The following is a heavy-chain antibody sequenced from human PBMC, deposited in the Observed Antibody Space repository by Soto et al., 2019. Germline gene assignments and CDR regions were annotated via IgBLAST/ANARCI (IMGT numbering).Heavy chain of an antibody. CDR2: IVVGSGDT. D-gene: IGHD3-16*01. Sequence: SVKVSCKASGFSFSDSVVQWVRQTRGHRLEWIGWIVVGSGDTNSAQKFQERVNITRDMSTSTANMEVSSLRSEDTAVYYCAAERLMYGMDVRGQGTTVTVSS. V-gene: IGHV1-58*01. J-gene: IGHJ6*02. CDR3: AAERLMYGMDV. CDR1: GFSFSDSV.